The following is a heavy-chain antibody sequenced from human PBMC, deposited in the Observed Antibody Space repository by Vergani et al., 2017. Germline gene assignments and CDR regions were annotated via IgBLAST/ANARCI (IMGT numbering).Heavy chain of an antibody. J-gene: IGHJ4*02. D-gene: IGHD5-12*01. CDR2: IKQDGSEK. V-gene: IGHV3-7*01. CDR3: ARELRRAFDI. CDR1: GFIFSDHY. Sequence: EVQVVESGGGLVQPGGSLRLSCAASGFIFSDHYMDWVRQAPGKGLEWVANIKQDGSEKYYVDSVKGRFTISRDNAKNSLYLQMNSLRAEDTAVYYCARELRRAFDIWGQGTLVTVSS.